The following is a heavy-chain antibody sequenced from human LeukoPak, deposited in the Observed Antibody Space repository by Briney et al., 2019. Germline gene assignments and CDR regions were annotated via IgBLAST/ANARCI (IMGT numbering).Heavy chain of an antibody. CDR2: IYTSGST. J-gene: IGHJ4*02. CDR3: ARDGGYGGRAFDY. Sequence: SESLCVTCTDSGGSISSYYWSWIRQPAGKGLEWIGRIYTSGSTNYNPSLKSRVTVSVDTSKNQFSLKLSSVTAAGTAVYYCARDGGYGGRAFDYWGQGTLVTVSS. CDR1: GGSISSYY. D-gene: IGHD4-23*01. V-gene: IGHV4-4*07.